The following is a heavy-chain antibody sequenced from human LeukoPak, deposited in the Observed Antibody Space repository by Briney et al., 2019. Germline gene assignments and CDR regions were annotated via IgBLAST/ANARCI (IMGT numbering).Heavy chain of an antibody. J-gene: IGHJ4*02. Sequence: GGSLRLSCAASGFTFSTYSMTWVRQAPGTGLEWVSSITTVSTYIFYADSVKGRFTISRDNAKNSLYLHMNSLRAEDTAVYFCARDNYDSTGYYHDPHFDLWGQGTLVTVSS. CDR1: GFTFSTYS. CDR2: ITTVSTYI. V-gene: IGHV3-21*04. D-gene: IGHD3-22*01. CDR3: ARDNYDSTGYYHDPHFDL.